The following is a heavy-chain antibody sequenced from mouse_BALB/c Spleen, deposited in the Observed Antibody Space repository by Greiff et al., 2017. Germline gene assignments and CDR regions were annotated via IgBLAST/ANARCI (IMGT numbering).Heavy chain of an antibody. CDR2: INPSSGYT. D-gene: IGHD2-10*01. Sequence: QVQLQQSAAELARPGASVKMSCKASGYTFTSYTMHWVKQRPGQGLEWIGYINPSSGYTEYNQKFKDKTTLTADKSSSTAYMQLSSLTSEDSAVYYCARWGSYYGNVYYFDYWGQGTTLTVSS. J-gene: IGHJ2*01. V-gene: IGHV1-4*02. CDR1: GYTFTSYT. CDR3: ARWGSYYGNVYYFDY.